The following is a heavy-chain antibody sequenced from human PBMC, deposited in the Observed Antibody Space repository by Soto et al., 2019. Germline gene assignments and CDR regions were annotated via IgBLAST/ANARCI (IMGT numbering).Heavy chain of an antibody. J-gene: IGHJ6*02. CDR2: IYPGDSDT. CDR1: GYTFTNYW. CDR3: AASIFYYGMDV. Sequence: PGESLKISCKGSGYTFTNYWIGWVRQMPGKGLEWMGIIYPGDSDTKYNPSFQGQVTISADKSITTTYLRWTSLKASDTAIYYCAASIFYYGMDVWGQGXTVTVS. V-gene: IGHV5-51*01.